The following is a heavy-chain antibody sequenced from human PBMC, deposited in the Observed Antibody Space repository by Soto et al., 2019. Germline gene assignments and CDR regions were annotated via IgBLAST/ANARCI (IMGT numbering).Heavy chain of an antibody. CDR2: INHSGST. V-gene: IGHV4-34*01. J-gene: IGHJ6*02. CDR1: GGSVSGYY. D-gene: IGHD6-25*01. Sequence: SEPLSLPCAVYGGSVSGYYWSWIRERPVKGLEWIGEINHSGSTNYNPSLKSRVTISVDTSKNQFSLKLSSVTAADTAVYYCARRRLANYYYYGMDVWGQGTTVTVSS. CDR3: ARRRLANYYYYGMDV.